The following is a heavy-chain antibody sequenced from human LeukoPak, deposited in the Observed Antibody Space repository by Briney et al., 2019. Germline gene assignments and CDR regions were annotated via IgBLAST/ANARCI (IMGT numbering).Heavy chain of an antibody. V-gene: IGHV3-30-3*01. D-gene: IGHD3-3*01. CDR1: GFTFSSYA. J-gene: IGHJ5*02. Sequence: PGGSLRLSCAASGFTFSSYAMHWVRQAPGKGLEWVAVISYDGSNKYYADSVKGRFTISRDNSKNTLYLQMNSLRAEDTAVYYCARGPRSYYDFWSGYGNWFDPWGQGTLVTVSS. CDR3: ARGPRSYYDFWSGYGNWFDP. CDR2: ISYDGSNK.